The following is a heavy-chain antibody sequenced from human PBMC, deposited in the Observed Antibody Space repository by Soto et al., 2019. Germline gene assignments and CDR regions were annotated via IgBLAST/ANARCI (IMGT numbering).Heavy chain of an antibody. CDR1: GFTFSSYA. Sequence: VGSLRLSCAASGFTFSSYAMTWVRQAPGKGLEWVSSISFSDGGTYYADSVKGRLTISRDNSKSTLFLQMNSLRVEDTAVYYCVKDDRILGRRYFDLWGRGTLVTVSS. CDR3: VKDDRILGRRYFDL. V-gene: IGHV3-23*01. D-gene: IGHD2-15*01. J-gene: IGHJ2*01. CDR2: ISFSDGGT.